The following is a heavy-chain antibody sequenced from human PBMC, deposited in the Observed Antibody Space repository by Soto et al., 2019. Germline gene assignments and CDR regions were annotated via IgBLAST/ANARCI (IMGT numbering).Heavy chain of an antibody. J-gene: IGHJ6*02. CDR2: ISGGGGST. Sequence: GGSLRLSCAVSGFTFSSYAMSWVRQAPGKGLEWVSGISGGGGSTYYADSVKGRFTVSRDNSKNTLFLQMNSLRVEDSAVYYCAKGGYYYDRSGHFYSNGMDVWGQGTAVTVSS. CDR1: GFTFSSYA. V-gene: IGHV3-23*01. D-gene: IGHD3-22*01. CDR3: AKGGYYYDRSGHFYSNGMDV.